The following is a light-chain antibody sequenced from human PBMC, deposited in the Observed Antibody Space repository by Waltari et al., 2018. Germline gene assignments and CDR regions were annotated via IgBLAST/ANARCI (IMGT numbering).Light chain of an antibody. CDR1: QSISDY. Sequence: DIQMTQSPSTLSPSVGDTVTITCRASQSISDYWAWYQQKPGKAPKLLIYEASTLKNGVPSRFSGSVSGTEFTLTISSLQPDDFATYYCQHYSGFSSRTFGQGTKVDIK. CDR2: EAS. CDR3: QHYSGFSSRT. J-gene: IGKJ1*01. V-gene: IGKV1-5*01.